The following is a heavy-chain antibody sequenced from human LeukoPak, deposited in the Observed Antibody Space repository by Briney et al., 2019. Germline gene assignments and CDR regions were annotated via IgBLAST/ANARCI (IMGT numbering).Heavy chain of an antibody. Sequence: GEFLRLSCTASGFTVSNSYMTWVRQAPGKGLEWVSLIYGGGGIYYADSVKGRFTISRHNSDNTLYLEMNSLRPDDTAVYYCARVGVGTVAGNYFDDWGQGTLVTVSS. CDR1: GFTVSNSY. D-gene: IGHD6-19*01. V-gene: IGHV3-53*04. CDR2: IYGGGGI. J-gene: IGHJ4*02. CDR3: ARVGVGTVAGNYFDD.